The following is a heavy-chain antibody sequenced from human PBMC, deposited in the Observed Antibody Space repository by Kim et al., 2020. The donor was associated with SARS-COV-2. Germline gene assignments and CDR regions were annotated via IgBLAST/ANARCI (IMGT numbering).Heavy chain of an antibody. J-gene: IGHJ5*02. CDR3: ARGGQVVAATQGWFDP. D-gene: IGHD2-15*01. Sequence: LKSRVTISVDTSKTQFSLKLSSVTAADTAVYYCARGGQVVAATQGWFDPWGQGTLVTVSS. V-gene: IGHV4-34*01.